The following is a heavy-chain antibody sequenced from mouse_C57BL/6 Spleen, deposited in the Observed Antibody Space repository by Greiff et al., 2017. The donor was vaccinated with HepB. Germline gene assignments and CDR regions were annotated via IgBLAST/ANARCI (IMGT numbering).Heavy chain of an antibody. CDR2: IDPSDSYT. V-gene: IGHV1-69*01. Sequence: QVQLQQPGAELVMPGASVKLSCKASGYTFTSYWMHWVKQRPGQGLEWIGEIDPSDSYTNYNQKFKGKSTFTVDKSSSTAYMQLSSLTSEDSAVYYCARSYYGSLFDYWGQGTTLTVSS. CDR3: ARSYYGSLFDY. J-gene: IGHJ2*01. D-gene: IGHD1-1*01. CDR1: GYTFTSYW.